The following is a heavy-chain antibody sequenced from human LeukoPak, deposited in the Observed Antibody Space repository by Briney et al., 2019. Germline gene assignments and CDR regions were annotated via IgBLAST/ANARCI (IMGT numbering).Heavy chain of an antibody. J-gene: IGHJ6*03. D-gene: IGHD5-24*01. Sequence: SETLSLTCTVSGGSIISYYWSWIRQPPGKGLEWIGYIYYSGSTNYNPSLKSRVTISVDTSKNQFSLKLSSVTAADTAVYYCAGGGGMGHYYYYMDVWGKGTTVTISS. CDR1: GGSIISYY. CDR3: AGGGGMGHYYYYMDV. V-gene: IGHV4-59*01. CDR2: IYYSGST.